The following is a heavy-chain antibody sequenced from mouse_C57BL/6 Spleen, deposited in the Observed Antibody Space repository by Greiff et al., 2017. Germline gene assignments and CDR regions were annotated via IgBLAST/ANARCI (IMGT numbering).Heavy chain of an antibody. J-gene: IGHJ1*03. V-gene: IGHV5-4*01. CDR2: ISDGGSYT. Sequence: EVKLVESGGGLVKPGGSLKLSCAASGFTFSSYAMSWVRQTPEKRLEWVATISDGGSYTYYPDNVKGRFTISRDNAKNNLYLQMSHLKSEDTAMYYCARDPTTVVPNWYFDVWGTGTTVTVSA. D-gene: IGHD1-1*01. CDR3: ARDPTTVVPNWYFDV. CDR1: GFTFSSYA.